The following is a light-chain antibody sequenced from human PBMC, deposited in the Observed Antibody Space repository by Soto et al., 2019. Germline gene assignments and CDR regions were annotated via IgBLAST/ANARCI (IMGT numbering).Light chain of an antibody. V-gene: IGLV7-43*01. CDR1: TGTVTSGFY. CDR3: LFYNGGAWV. CDR2: GTS. J-gene: IGLJ3*02. Sequence: QTVVTQEPSLTVSPGGTVTLTCASSTGTVTSGFYPNWFQQKPGQAPRALIYGTSNKHSWTPARFSGSLLGDKAALTLSGVQPEDEAEYYCLFYNGGAWVFGGGTKLTVL.